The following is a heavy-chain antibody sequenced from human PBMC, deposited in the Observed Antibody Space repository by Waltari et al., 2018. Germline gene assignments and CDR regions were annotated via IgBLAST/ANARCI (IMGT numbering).Heavy chain of an antibody. CDR2: ISGSGGST. Sequence: EVQLLESGGGLVQPGGSLRLSCAASGFTFSSYAMSWVRQAPGKGLEWVSAISGSGGSTYYADSVKGRFTISRDNSKNTLYLQMNSLRAEDTAVYYCAKVSGRALAGPYGMDVWGQGTTVTVSS. J-gene: IGHJ6*02. CDR1: GFTFSSYA. D-gene: IGHD6-19*01. V-gene: IGHV3-23*01. CDR3: AKVSGRALAGPYGMDV.